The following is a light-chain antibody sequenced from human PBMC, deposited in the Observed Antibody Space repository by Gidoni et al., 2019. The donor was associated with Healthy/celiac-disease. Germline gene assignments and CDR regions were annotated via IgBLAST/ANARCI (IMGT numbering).Light chain of an antibody. CDR3: QQSYSTLLP. J-gene: IGKJ1*01. V-gene: IGKV1-39*01. CDR1: QSISSY. CDR2: ASS. Sequence: DIQMTQSPSSLSASVGDRVTITCRASQSISSYLNWYQQKPGKAPKRLIYASSRLPSGVPSRFSGSGSGTDSPLPISSLQPEDFATYYCQQSYSTLLPFGQGTKVEIK.